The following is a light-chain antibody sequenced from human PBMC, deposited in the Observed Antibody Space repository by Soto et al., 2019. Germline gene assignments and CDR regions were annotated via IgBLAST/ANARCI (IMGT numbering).Light chain of an antibody. CDR3: QQRSNRPLT. CDR2: DTS. Sequence: EVVLTQSPGTLSLSPGGRATLSCRASQSVSRRLAWYQQRPGQSPRLLIYDTSIRASGIPARFSGSGSGTDFTLTISSLDPEDFAVYYCQQRSNRPLTFGQGTRLEI. J-gene: IGKJ5*01. CDR1: QSVSRR. V-gene: IGKV3-11*01.